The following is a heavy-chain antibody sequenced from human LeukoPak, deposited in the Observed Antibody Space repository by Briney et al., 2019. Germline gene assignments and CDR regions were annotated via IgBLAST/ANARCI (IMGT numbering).Heavy chain of an antibody. CDR1: GFTFSRYG. D-gene: IGHD2-15*01. Sequence: PGGSLRLSCAASGFTFSRYGIHWVRQAPGKGLEWVAVISHDGSNNYYADSVKGRFTISRDNSKNTLYLQMISLRAEDTAVYYCAKGTCSGGSCYYYYGMDVWGQGTTVTVSS. V-gene: IGHV3-30*18. CDR2: ISHDGSNN. CDR3: AKGTCSGGSCYYYYGMDV. J-gene: IGHJ6*02.